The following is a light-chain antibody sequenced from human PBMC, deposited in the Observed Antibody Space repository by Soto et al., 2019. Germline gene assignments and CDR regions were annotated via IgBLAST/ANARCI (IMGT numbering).Light chain of an antibody. Sequence: QSALTQSASVSGSPGQSITISCTGSSSDVGDYNYVAWYQQHPDKAPKLMIFDVSSRPSGVSNRFSGSKSGSTASLTISGLQAEDEADYFCSSYSSSGTLYVFGTGTKLTVL. CDR3: SSYSSSGTLYV. J-gene: IGLJ1*01. V-gene: IGLV2-14*03. CDR2: DVS. CDR1: SSDVGDYNY.